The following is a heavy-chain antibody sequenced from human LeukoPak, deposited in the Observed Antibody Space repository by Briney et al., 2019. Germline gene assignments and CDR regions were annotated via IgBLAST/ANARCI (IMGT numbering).Heavy chain of an antibody. CDR2: VYYTGTT. J-gene: IGHJ6*03. Sequence: SETLSLTCSVSGGSMRRSNDYWGWVRQPPGKGLEWIGNVYYTGTTFYNPSLKRRVTISVDTSKNQFSLKLRSVTAADTANYYCATLVSGENAILPPYYSYMDVWGKGTTVTVSS. CDR3: ATLVSGENAILPPYYSYMDV. CDR1: GGSMRRSNDY. V-gene: IGHV4-39*01. D-gene: IGHD2-21*01.